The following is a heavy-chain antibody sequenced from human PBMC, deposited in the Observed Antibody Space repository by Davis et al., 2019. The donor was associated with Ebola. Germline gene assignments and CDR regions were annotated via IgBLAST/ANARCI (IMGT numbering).Heavy chain of an antibody. CDR3: ASKPAGYDYTRDA. CDR1: GGTFISYS. V-gene: IGHV1-69*02. CDR2: IIPILGKA. Sequence: AASVKVSCKASGGTFISYSIHWLRQAPGQGPEWMGRIIPILGKADYVQKFQGRVTITEDKSTSTAYMEMSSLRSEDTAVYYCASKPAGYDYTRDAWGQGTTVTVSS. J-gene: IGHJ6*02.